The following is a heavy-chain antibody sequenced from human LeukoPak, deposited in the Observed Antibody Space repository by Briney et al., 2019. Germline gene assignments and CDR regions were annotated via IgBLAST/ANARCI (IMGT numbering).Heavy chain of an antibody. CDR1: GYTFTSYY. J-gene: IGHJ6*03. V-gene: IGHV1-46*01. CDR2: INPSGGST. Sequence: ASVKVSCKASGYTFTSYYMHWVRQAPGQGLEWMGIINPSGGSTSYAQKFQGRVTMTRDTSTSTVYMELSSLRSEDTAVYYCARGGWVAGPPWSYYYMDVWGKGTTVTVSS. D-gene: IGHD6-19*01. CDR3: ARGGWVAGPPWSYYYMDV.